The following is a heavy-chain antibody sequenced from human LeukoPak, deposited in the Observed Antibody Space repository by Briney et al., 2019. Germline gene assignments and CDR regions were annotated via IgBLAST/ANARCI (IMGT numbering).Heavy chain of an antibody. D-gene: IGHD3-10*01. V-gene: IGHV3-30*04. CDR1: GFTFSSYA. CDR3: ARVLGLLWFGESFYGMDV. Sequence: GGSLRLSCAASGFTFSSYAMHWVRQAPGKGLEWVAVISYDGSNKYYADSVKGRFTISRDNSKNTLYLQMNSLRAGDTAVYYCARVLGLLWFGESFYGMDVWGKGTTVTVSS. J-gene: IGHJ6*04. CDR2: ISYDGSNK.